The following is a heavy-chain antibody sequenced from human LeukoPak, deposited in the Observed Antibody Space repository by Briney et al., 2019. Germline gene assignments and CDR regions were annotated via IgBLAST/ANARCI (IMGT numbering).Heavy chain of an antibody. CDR3: ARDPVGYYYSMDV. J-gene: IGHJ6*02. Sequence: PGGSLGLSCVASGFTFSNYWMSWVRQAPGKGLEWVANIKQDGSEKYYVDSVKGRFTISRDNAKNSLYLQMNSLRAEDTAVYFCARDPVGYYYSMDVWGQGTTVTVFS. CDR1: GFTFSNYW. V-gene: IGHV3-7*03. CDR2: IKQDGSEK. D-gene: IGHD2-15*01.